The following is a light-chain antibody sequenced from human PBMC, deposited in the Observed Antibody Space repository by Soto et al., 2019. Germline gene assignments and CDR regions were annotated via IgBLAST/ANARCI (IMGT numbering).Light chain of an antibody. CDR2: HAS. Sequence: DIQRTQSPSTLSASVGDRVTITCRASQSISSWLAWYQQKPGKAPKLLIYHASNLQSGVPSRFSGSGSGTEFTLTISSLQPDDFATYYCQQYNSYSFGQGTKVDIK. CDR3: QQYNSYS. J-gene: IGKJ1*01. CDR1: QSISSW. V-gene: IGKV1-5*01.